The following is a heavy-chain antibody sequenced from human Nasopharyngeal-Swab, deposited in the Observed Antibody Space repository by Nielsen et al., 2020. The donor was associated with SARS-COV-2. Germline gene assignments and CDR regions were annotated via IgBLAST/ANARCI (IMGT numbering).Heavy chain of an antibody. J-gene: IGHJ4*02. D-gene: IGHD5/OR15-5a*01. CDR3: AREVSF. CDR1: GYTFTGYP. CDR2: IDTDTGKP. V-gene: IGHV7-4-1*02. Sequence: ASVTVSCKASGYTFTGYPMNWVRQAPGQGFEWMGWIDTDTGKPTYAQGFTGRFVFSSDTSVSTAYLQISSLKAEDTAVYYCAREVSFWGQGTLVTVSS.